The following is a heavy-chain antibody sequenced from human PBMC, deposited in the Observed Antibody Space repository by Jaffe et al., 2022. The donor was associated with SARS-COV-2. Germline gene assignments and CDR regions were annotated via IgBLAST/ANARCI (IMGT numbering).Heavy chain of an antibody. V-gene: IGHV4-38-2*02. CDR1: GYSISSSYY. J-gene: IGHJ4*02. CDR3: VRLVGDHGSGNYRPYFVDH. CDR2: VYHRGTA. Sequence: QVQLQESGPGLVKPSETLSLTCTVSGYSISSSYYWGWIRQPPGKGLEWIGGVYHRGTAYYNASLKSRVAISLDTSKNLFSLDLRSVTAADTALFYCVRLVGDHGSGNYRPYFVDHWGQGILVTVSS. D-gene: IGHD3-10*01.